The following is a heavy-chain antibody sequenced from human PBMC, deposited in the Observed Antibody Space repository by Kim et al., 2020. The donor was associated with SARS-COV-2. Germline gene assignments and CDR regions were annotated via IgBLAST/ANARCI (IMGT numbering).Heavy chain of an antibody. CDR2: IYDDGVT. D-gene: IGHD2-8*01. Sequence: SETLSLTCTVSSGSIKSYYLSWIRQPAGQGLEWIGRIYDDGVTNYNSSPKSRVTMSVDTSKNQFSLRLTSVTAADTAAYYCSRTSGLKSLVYWGQGTLAT. V-gene: IGHV4-4*07. CDR3: SRTSGLKSLVY. J-gene: IGHJ4*02. CDR1: SGSIKSYY.